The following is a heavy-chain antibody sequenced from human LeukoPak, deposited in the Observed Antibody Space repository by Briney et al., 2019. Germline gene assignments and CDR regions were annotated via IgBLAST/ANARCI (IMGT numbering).Heavy chain of an antibody. J-gene: IGHJ4*02. D-gene: IGHD6-19*01. CDR3: AKDSSSGWYEPRLDY. CDR2: ISGSGGST. CDR1: GFTFSSYA. V-gene: IGHV3-23*01. Sequence: GGSLRLSCAASGFTFSSYAMSWVRQAPGKGLEWVSAISGSGGSTYYADSVKGRLTISRDNSKNTLYLQMNSLRAEDTAVYYCAKDSSSGWYEPRLDYWGQGTLVTVSS.